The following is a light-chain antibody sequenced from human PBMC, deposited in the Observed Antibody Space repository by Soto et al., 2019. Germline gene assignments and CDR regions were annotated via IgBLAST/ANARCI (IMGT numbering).Light chain of an antibody. CDR1: RSDVGGHNY. J-gene: IGLJ2*01. CDR2: DVN. CDR3: SSYTNSSTLV. V-gene: IGLV2-14*03. Sequence: QSALTQPASVSGSPGQSITISCTGTRSDVGGHNYVSWYQHHPGKAPKLMIYDVNNRPSGVSERFSGSRSGNTASLTISGLQAEDEADYYFSSYTNSSTLVFGGENKLTVL.